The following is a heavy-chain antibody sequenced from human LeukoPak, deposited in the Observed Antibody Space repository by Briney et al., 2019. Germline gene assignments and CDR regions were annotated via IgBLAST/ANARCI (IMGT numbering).Heavy chain of an antibody. V-gene: IGHV1-18*01. D-gene: IGHD5-12*01. CDR2: ISAYNGNT. Sequence: GASVKVSCKASGYTFTSYGISWVRQAPGQGLEWMGWISAYNGNTNYAQKLQGRVTMTTDTSTSTAYMELRSLRSDDTAVYYCARDSQTSFSGPKGPNDYWGQGTLVTVSS. CDR3: ARDSQTSFSGPKGPNDY. CDR1: GYTFTSYG. J-gene: IGHJ4*02.